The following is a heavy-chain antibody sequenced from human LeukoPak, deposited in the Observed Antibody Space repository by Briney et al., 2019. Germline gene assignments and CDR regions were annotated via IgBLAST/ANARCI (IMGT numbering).Heavy chain of an antibody. D-gene: IGHD6-19*01. J-gene: IGHJ4*02. CDR2: IRYDGSNK. V-gene: IGHV3-30*02. Sequence: SGESLRLSCLTSGFTFSSYGMHWVRQAPDKGLEWVAFIRYDGSNKYHADSVKGRFTISRDNSKNSLYLQMNSLRAEDTAVYYCAGLADSSGWYWGQGTLVTVSS. CDR3: AGLADSSGWY. CDR1: GFTFSSYG.